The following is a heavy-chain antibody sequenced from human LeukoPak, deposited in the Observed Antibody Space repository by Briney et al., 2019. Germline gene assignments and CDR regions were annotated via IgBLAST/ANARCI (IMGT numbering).Heavy chain of an antibody. CDR1: GGSISSYY. Sequence: SETLSLTCTVSGGSISSYYWSWIRQPPGKGLEWIGYIYYSGSTNYNPSLKSRVTISVDTSKNQFPLKLSSVTAADTAVYYCARGQEDYYGSGSYYTTYKYYFDYWGQGTLVTVSP. CDR3: ARGQEDYYGSGSYYTTYKYYFDY. D-gene: IGHD3-10*01. J-gene: IGHJ4*02. CDR2: IYYSGST. V-gene: IGHV4-59*01.